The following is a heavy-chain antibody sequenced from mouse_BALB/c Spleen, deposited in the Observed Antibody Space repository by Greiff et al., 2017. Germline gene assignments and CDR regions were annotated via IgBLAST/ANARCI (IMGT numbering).Heavy chain of an antibody. D-gene: IGHD2-4*01. V-gene: IGHV5-6-3*01. J-gene: IGHJ2*01. CDR2: INSNGGST. Sequence: EVQVVESGGGLVQPGGSLKLSCAASGFTFSSYGMSWVRQTPDKRLELVATINSNGGSTYYPDSVKGRFTISRDNAKNTLYLQMSSLKSEDTAMYYCARESTMMDYFDYWGQGTTLTVSS. CDR3: ARESTMMDYFDY. CDR1: GFTFSSYG.